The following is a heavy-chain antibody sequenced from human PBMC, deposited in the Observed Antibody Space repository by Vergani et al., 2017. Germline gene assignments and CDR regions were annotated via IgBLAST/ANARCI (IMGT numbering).Heavy chain of an antibody. CDR1: GFTFSSYA. D-gene: IGHD5-12*01. V-gene: IGHV3-23*01. J-gene: IGHJ4*02. Sequence: EVQLLESGGGLVQPGGSLRLSCAASGFTFSSYAMSWVRQAPGKGLEWVSAISGSGGSTYYADSVKGRLTISRDNSKNTLYLQMNSLRAEDTSVYYCAKKLAYSRYDLSRGQGTLVTVSS. CDR3: AKKLAYSRYDLS. CDR2: ISGSGGST.